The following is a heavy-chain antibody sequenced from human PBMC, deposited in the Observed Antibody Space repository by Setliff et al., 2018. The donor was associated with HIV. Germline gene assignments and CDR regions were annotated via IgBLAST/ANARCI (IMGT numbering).Heavy chain of an antibody. CDR3: ARGAKWGDFLNYFDY. D-gene: IGHD1-26*01. Sequence: SETLSLTCTVSGGFISSSSYYWGWIRQPPGKGLEWIGSIYYSGSTYYSPSLKSRATISMDSSKRQFSLTLTSVTAADTAVYYCARGAKWGDFLNYFDYWGQGALVTVSS. CDR2: IYYSGST. CDR1: GGFISSSSYY. V-gene: IGHV4-39*07. J-gene: IGHJ4*02.